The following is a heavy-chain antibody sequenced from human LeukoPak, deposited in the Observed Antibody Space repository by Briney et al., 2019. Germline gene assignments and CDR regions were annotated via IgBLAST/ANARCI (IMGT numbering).Heavy chain of an antibody. CDR1: GYTFTGYY. D-gene: IGHD2-2*01. V-gene: IGHV1-2*06. CDR3: ARDKYQHPLFDP. Sequence: ASVKASCKASGYTFTGYYMHWVRQAPGQGLEWMGRINPNSGGTNYAQKFQGRVTMTRDTSISTAYMELSRLRSDDTAVYYCARDKYQHPLFDPWGQGTLVTVSS. J-gene: IGHJ5*02. CDR2: INPNSGGT.